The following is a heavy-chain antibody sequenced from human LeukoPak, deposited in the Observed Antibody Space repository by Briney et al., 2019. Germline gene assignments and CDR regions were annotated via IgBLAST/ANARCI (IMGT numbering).Heavy chain of an antibody. CDR2: INPSGGST. Sequence: ASVKVSCKASGYTFTSYYMHWVRQAPGQGLEWMGIINPSGGSTSYAQKFQGRVTMTRDMSTSTVYMELSSPRSEDTAVYYCARDQASHDFWSGYYGDWGQGTLVTVSS. V-gene: IGHV1-46*01. J-gene: IGHJ4*02. CDR3: ARDQASHDFWSGYYGD. CDR1: GYTFTSYY. D-gene: IGHD3-3*01.